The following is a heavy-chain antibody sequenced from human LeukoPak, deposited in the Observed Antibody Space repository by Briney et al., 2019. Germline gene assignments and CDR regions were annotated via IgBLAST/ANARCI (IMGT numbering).Heavy chain of an antibody. Sequence: GGSLRLSCAASGFTVSSNYMSWVRQAPGKGLEWVSVIYSGGSTYYADSVKGRFTISRDNSKNTLYLQMNSLRAEDTAVYYCARAPLMYYYYSGMDVWGQGTTVTVSS. V-gene: IGHV3-53*01. J-gene: IGHJ6*02. D-gene: IGHD2-8*01. CDR2: IYSGGST. CDR3: ARAPLMYYYYSGMDV. CDR1: GFTVSSNY.